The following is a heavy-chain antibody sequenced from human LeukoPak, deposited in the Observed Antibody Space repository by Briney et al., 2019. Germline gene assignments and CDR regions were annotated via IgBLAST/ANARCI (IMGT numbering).Heavy chain of an antibody. V-gene: IGHV3-74*01. D-gene: IGHD6-13*01. J-gene: IGHJ4*02. CDR3: ARDAPDAQLGLDY. Sequence: QPGGSLRLSCVASGFTFSSYWMHWVRQDPRKGLVWVSRINSDGSSTSYADSVKGRFTISRDNAKNTLYLQMNSLRAEDTAVYYCARDAPDAQLGLDYWGQGTLVTVSS. CDR2: INSDGSST. CDR1: GFTFSSYW.